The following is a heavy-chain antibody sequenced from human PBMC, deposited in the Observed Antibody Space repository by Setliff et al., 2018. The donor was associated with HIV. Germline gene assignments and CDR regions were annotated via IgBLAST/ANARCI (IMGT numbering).Heavy chain of an antibody. CDR2: INAGNGDT. J-gene: IGHJ4*02. D-gene: IGHD6-13*01. CDR3: AIGSSNWPHRPNNYYFDY. Sequence: AASVKVSCKASGYTFTNYAMHWVRQAPGQRLEWMGWINAGNGDTKSSQKFQGRVTITRDTSASTAYMELSSLRSEDTGVYYCAIGSSNWPHRPNNYYFDYWGQGTPVTVSS. CDR1: GYTFTNYA. V-gene: IGHV1-3*01.